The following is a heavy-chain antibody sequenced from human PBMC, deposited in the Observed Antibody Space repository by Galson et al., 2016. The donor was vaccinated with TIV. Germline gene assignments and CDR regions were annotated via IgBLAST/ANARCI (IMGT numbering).Heavy chain of an antibody. CDR1: GFTFSIFA. CDR2: ISGCGGST. D-gene: IGHD3-22*01. V-gene: IGHV3-23*01. CDR3: TKVPSSGFSYYFGLDV. J-gene: IGHJ6*02. Sequence: SLRLSCAASGFTFSIFAMTWVRQAPGMGLEWGSAISGCGGSTYYTDSVKGRFNISRDNSKNTLFLRMNSLRAEDTAVYYCTKVPSSGFSYYFGLDVWGQGTTVTVSS.